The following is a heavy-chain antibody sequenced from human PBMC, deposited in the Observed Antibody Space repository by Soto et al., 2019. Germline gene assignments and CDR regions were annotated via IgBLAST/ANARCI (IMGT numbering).Heavy chain of an antibody. CDR3: ARLGYCSSATCKYYFYYYGMDV. D-gene: IGHD2-2*01. CDR1: GFSFGSYS. V-gene: IGHV3-48*02. CDR2: VSGRGTTT. J-gene: IGHJ6*02. Sequence: GGSLRLSCEASGFSFGSYSMNWVRQAPGKGLEWVSFVSGRGTTTYYADSVKGRFTVSRDNAKNSLSLEVNSLRDEDTAVYYCARLGYCSSATCKYYFYYYGMDVWGQGTTVTVSS.